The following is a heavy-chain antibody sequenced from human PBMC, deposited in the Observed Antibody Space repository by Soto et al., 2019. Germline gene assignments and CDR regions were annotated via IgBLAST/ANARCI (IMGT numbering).Heavy chain of an antibody. CDR3: ATDEARTYYDFWSGPFDY. D-gene: IGHD3-3*01. V-gene: IGHV1-3*01. CDR2: INAGNGNT. CDR1: GYTFTSYA. Sequence: QVPLVQSGAEVKKPGASVKVSCKASGYTFTSYAMHWVRQAPGQRLEWMGWINAGNGNTKYSQKFQGRVTITRDTSASTAYMELSSLRSEDTAVYYCATDEARTYYDFWSGPFDYWGQGTLVTVSS. J-gene: IGHJ4*02.